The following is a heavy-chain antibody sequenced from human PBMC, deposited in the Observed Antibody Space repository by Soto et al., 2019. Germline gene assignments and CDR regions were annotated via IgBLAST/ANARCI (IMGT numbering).Heavy chain of an antibody. CDR2: IKQDGSEK. V-gene: IGHV3-7*01. CDR1: ELNIISHW. D-gene: IGHD5-12*01. CDR3: ARENRRDGYNLGI. J-gene: IGHJ4*01. Sequence: GVPLRHSYTASELNIISHWMSWVSQPPGKGLEWVTNIKQDGSEKYYVDSVKGRFTISRDNTKNSLYLQMNSLRAEDTAVYYCARENRRDGYNLGIWGQGTLVTVSS.